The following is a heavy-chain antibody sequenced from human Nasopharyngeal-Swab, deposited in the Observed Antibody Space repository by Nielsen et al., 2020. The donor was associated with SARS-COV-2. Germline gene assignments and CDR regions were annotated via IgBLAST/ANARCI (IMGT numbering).Heavy chain of an antibody. CDR1: GFTFSSYA. CDR2: ISGSGGST. CDR3: AKSFAALTTVSNFDY. J-gene: IGHJ4*02. Sequence: GGSLRLSCAASGFTFSSYAMSWVRQATGKGLEWVSAISGSGGSTYYADSVKGRFTISRDNSKNTLYLQMNGLRAEDTAVYYCAKSFAALTTVSNFDYWGQGTLVTVSS. D-gene: IGHD4-17*01. V-gene: IGHV3-23*01.